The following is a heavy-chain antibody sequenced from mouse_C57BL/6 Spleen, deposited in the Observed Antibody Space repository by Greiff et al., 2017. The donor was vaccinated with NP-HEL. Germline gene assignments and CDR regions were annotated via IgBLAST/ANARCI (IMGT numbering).Heavy chain of an antibody. CDR2: IYPSDSET. D-gene: IGHD2-5*01. CDR1: GYTFTSYW. J-gene: IGHJ2*01. V-gene: IGHV1-61*01. Sequence: QVQLQQPGAELVRPGSSVKLSCKASGYTFTSYWMDWVKQRPGQGLEWIGNIYPSDSETHYNQKFKDKATLTVDKSSSTAYMQLSSLTSEDSAVYYCARESNYVGDDYWGQGTTLTVSS. CDR3: ARESNYVGDDY.